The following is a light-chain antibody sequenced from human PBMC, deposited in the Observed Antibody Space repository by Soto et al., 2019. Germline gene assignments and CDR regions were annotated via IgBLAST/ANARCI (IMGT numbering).Light chain of an antibody. J-gene: IGLJ2*01. V-gene: IGLV1-47*01. Sequence: QSALTQPPSVSGTPGQRVTISCSGSSSNIGSDYVYWYQQLPGTAPKLLIYRNDQRPSGVPDRFSGSKSGTSASLAISGLRSEDEADYYCASWDNSLSGVFGGGTQLTVL. CDR2: RND. CDR1: SSNIGSDY. CDR3: ASWDNSLSGV.